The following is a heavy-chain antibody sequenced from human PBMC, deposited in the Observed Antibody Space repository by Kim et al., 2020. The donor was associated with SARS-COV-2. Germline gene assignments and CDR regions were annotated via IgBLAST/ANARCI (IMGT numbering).Heavy chain of an antibody. Sequence: DSEKSRITISRDNAKNSLYMQMNGLRAEDTAVYYCARVEYGSSSWYYFDYWGQGTLVTVSS. D-gene: IGHD6-13*01. J-gene: IGHJ4*02. V-gene: IGHV3-11*05. CDR3: ARVEYGSSSWYYFDY.